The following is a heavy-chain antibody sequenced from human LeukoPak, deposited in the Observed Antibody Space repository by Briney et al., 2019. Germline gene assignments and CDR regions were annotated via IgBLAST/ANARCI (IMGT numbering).Heavy chain of an antibody. CDR2: FTADGSNT. D-gene: IGHD1-7*01. CDR1: GFTLSNYW. J-gene: IGHJ4*02. Sequence: GGSLRLSCAASGFTLSNYWMHWVRQAPGKGLVWVSRFTADGSNTAYADSVKGRFTISSDNAKNTLYLQMNSLRAEDTAVYYCVKDGHATTPFDYWGQGTLVTVSS. CDR3: VKDGHATTPFDY. V-gene: IGHV3-74*01.